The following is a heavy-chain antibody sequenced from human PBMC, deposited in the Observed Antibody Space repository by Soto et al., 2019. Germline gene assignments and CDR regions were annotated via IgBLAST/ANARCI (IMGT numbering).Heavy chain of an antibody. Sequence: TLSLSCTVSGDSISSGGYYWIWIRHHPGKGLEWIGYIYYSGSTYYNPSLKSRVTISLDTSKNQFSLKLTSVTAADTAVYYCARDRSRAGYFDYWGQGTLVTVSS. CDR1: GDSISSGGYY. CDR3: ARDRSRAGYFDY. CDR2: IYYSGST. V-gene: IGHV4-31*03. D-gene: IGHD6-13*01. J-gene: IGHJ4*02.